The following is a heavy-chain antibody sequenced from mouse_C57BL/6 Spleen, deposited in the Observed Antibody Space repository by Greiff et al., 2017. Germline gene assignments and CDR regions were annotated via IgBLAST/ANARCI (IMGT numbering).Heavy chain of an antibody. Sequence: VQLQQSGAELVRPGTSVKVSCKASGYAFTNYLLEWVKQRPGQGIEWIGVINPGSGGTNYNEKFKGKATLTADKSSSTAYMQLSSLTSEDSAVYFCASSLGTGIAYWGQGTLVTVSA. CDR3: ASSLGTGIAY. V-gene: IGHV1-54*01. CDR1: GYAFTNYL. J-gene: IGHJ3*01. D-gene: IGHD4-1*01. CDR2: INPGSGGT.